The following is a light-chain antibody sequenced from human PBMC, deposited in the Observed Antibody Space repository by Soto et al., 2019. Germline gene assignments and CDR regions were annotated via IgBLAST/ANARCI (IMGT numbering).Light chain of an antibody. CDR2: INSDGSH. V-gene: IGLV4-69*01. Sequence: QLVLTQSPSASASLGASVKFICTLSSGHSSYAIAWHQQQPEKGPRYLMKINSDGSHSKGDGIPDRFSGSSSGAERYLTISSLQSEAEADSYCQTWGTGIRVFGTGTKVTVL. CDR1: SGHSSYA. J-gene: IGLJ1*01. CDR3: QTWGTGIRV.